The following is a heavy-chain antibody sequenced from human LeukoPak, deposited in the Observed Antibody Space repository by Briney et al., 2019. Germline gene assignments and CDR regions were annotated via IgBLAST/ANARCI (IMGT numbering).Heavy chain of an antibody. Sequence: PGGSLRLSCAASGFTFSSYAMSWVRQAPGKGLEWVSAISGSGSGTYYADSVKGRFAISRDNSKNTLYLQLNNLRAEDTAVYYCAKPREQQLLRIAFDVWGQGTMVTVSS. D-gene: IGHD5/OR15-5a*01. CDR2: ISGSGSGT. CDR3: AKPREQQLLRIAFDV. J-gene: IGHJ3*01. CDR1: GFTFSSYA. V-gene: IGHV3-23*01.